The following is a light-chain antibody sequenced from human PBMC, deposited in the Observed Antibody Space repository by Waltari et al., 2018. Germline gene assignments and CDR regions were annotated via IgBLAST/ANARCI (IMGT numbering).Light chain of an antibody. CDR3: SSYSSSNTLVV. V-gene: IGLV2-14*03. CDR1: FSDIDTYNY. CDR2: DVS. Sequence: QSALTPPTSVSGSPGQSITISCTGYFSDIDTYNYVSWYQQHPGKAPKLVIFDVSDRPSGVSSRFSGSKSGNTASLTISGLQAEDEADYFCSSYSSSNTLVVFGGGTKLTVL. J-gene: IGLJ2*01.